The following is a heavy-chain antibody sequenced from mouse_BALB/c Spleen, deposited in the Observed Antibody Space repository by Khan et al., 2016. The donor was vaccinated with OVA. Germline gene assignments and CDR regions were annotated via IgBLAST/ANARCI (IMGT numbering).Heavy chain of an antibody. CDR1: GFTFSTYV. Sequence: EVELVESGGGLVKPGGSLKLSCAASGFTFSTYVMSWVRQTPEKRLEWVATINSDGDYTYYPDNVTGRFTISRDNAKNTLYLQMSSLRSEDTAMYYCARSAYGNFAYWGQGTLVTVSA. D-gene: IGHD2-1*01. J-gene: IGHJ3*01. CDR2: INSDGDYT. V-gene: IGHV5-9-3*01. CDR3: ARSAYGNFAY.